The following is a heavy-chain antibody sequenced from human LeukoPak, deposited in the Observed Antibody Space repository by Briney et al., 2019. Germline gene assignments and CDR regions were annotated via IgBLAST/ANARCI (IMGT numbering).Heavy chain of an antibody. V-gene: IGHV3-23*01. CDR1: GFTFSSYD. D-gene: IGHD3-3*01. Sequence: GGSLRLSCAASGFTFSSYDMSWVRQAPGKGLEWVSVISGSGSWTYYADSVKGRFTISRDNSKNTLYLQMNSLRAEDTAVYYCAKIFTPDRYYYYYMDVWGKGTTVTISS. CDR2: ISGSGSWT. J-gene: IGHJ6*03. CDR3: AKIFTPDRYYYYYMDV.